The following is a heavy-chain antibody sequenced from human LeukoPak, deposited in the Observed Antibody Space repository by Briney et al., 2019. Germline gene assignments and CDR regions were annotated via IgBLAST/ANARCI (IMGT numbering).Heavy chain of an antibody. Sequence: GGSLRLSCAASGFTFSSYWMHWVRQAPGRGLVWVSRINSDGSSTSYADSVKGRFTISRDNAKNTLYLQMNSLRAEDTAVYYCARGLIVPAGDFDYWGQGTLVTVSS. V-gene: IGHV3-74*01. CDR1: GFTFSSYW. CDR2: INSDGSST. CDR3: ARGLIVPAGDFDY. D-gene: IGHD2-2*01. J-gene: IGHJ4*02.